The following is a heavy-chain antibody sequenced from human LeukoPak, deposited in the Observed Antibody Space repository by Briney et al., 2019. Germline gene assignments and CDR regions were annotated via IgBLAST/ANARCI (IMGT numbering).Heavy chain of an antibody. D-gene: IGHD4-17*01. Sequence: SEALSLTCTVSGGSISSYYWSWIRQPPGKGLEWIGYIYYSGSTNYNPSLKSRVTIPVDTSKNQFSLKLSSVTAADTAVYYCARCYGDYARWFDPWGQGTLVTVSS. CDR3: ARCYGDYARWFDP. CDR1: GGSISSYY. V-gene: IGHV4-59*01. J-gene: IGHJ5*02. CDR2: IYYSGST.